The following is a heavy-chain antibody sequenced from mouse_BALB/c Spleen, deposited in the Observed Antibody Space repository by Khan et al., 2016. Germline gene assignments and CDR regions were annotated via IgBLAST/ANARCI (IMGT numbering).Heavy chain of an antibody. D-gene: IGHD3-2*01. CDR2: IWAGGST. J-gene: IGHJ2*01. V-gene: IGHV2-9*02. Sequence: QVQLKESGPGLVAPSQSLSITCTVSGFSLTSYGVHWVRQPPGTGLEWLGVIWAGGSTNYNSALMSRLSISKDNSKSQVFLKMNSLQTDDTAMYYCARETARATFDYWGQGTTLTVSS. CDR3: ARETARATFDY. CDR1: GFSLTSYG.